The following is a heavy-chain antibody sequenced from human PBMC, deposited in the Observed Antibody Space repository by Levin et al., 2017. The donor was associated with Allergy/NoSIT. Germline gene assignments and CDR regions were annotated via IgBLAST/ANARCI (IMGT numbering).Heavy chain of an antibody. CDR3: AKMSPAPYSSGWNWYFDL. V-gene: IGHV3-23*01. CDR2: ITGNAATK. CDR1: GFTFSNHA. Sequence: GGSLRLSCAASGFTFSNHAMGWVRQVPGKGLEWVAAITGNAATKYYVGSVKGRFTISRDNSQNTLSLQMNTLRAEDTAVYYCAKMSPAPYSSGWNWYFDLWGRGTLVTVFS. J-gene: IGHJ2*01. D-gene: IGHD6-25*01.